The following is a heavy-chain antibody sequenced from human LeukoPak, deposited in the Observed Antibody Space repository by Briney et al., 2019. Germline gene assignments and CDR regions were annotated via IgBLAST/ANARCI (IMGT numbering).Heavy chain of an antibody. CDR1: GFTFSSYA. D-gene: IGHD3-10*01. CDR2: ISGSGGST. V-gene: IGHV3-23*01. Sequence: GGSLRLSCAASGFTFSSYAMSWVRQAPGKGLEWVSAISGSGGSTFYADSVKGRFTISRDNSKNTLYMQMNSLRAEDTAVYYCARGRYYGMDVWGQGTTVTVSS. CDR3: ARGRYYGMDV. J-gene: IGHJ6*02.